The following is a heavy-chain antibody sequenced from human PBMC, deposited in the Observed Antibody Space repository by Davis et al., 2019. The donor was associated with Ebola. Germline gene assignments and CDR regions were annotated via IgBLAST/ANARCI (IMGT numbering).Heavy chain of an antibody. V-gene: IGHV4-59*12. D-gene: IGHD6-13*01. CDR1: GGSISSYY. CDR3: ARGRSKISSWYVRFDP. Sequence: SETLSLTCTVSGGSISSYYWSWIRQPPGKGLEWIGYIYYSGSTNYNPSLKSRVTISVDTSKNQFSLKLSSVTAADTAVYYCARGRSKISSWYVRFDPWGQGTLVTVSS. J-gene: IGHJ5*02. CDR2: IYYSGST.